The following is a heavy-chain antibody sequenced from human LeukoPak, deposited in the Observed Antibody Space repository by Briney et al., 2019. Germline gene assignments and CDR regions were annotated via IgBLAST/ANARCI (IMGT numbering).Heavy chain of an antibody. D-gene: IGHD3-22*01. CDR1: GFTFSSYG. V-gene: IGHV3-23*01. J-gene: IGHJ4*02. CDR3: AKDGVYYDSSGYQDY. Sequence: GGSLRLSCEASGFTFSSYGMSWVRQAPGKGLEWVSAISGSGGSTYYADSVKGRFTISRDNSKNTLYLQMNSLRAEDTAVYYCAKDGVYYDSSGYQDYWGQGTLVTVSS. CDR2: ISGSGGST.